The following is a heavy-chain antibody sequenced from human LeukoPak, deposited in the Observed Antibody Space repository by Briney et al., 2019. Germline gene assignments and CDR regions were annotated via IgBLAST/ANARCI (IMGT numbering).Heavy chain of an antibody. D-gene: IGHD3-10*01. V-gene: IGHV3-23*01. CDR1: GLAFGTYA. J-gene: IGHJ4*02. CDR2: ISADGQVT. Sequence: PGGSLRLSCAGSGLAFGTYAMSWVRQAPGMGLEWVSSISADGQVTYYADSVEGRFTVSRDNSKSTLYLQLNSLRAEDTATYYCAGDTYNTILYRLAHWGQGTLVTVSS. CDR3: AGDTYNTILYRLAH.